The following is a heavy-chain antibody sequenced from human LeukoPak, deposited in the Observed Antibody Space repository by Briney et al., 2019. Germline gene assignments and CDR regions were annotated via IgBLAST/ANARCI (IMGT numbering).Heavy chain of an antibody. CDR3: ASTERCSTTCPLDY. CDR1: GGSFRGYY. J-gene: IGHJ4*02. Sequence: SETLSLTCAVYGGSFRGYYWSWIRQPPGKGLEWSGEINHSGSTNYNPSLKSRVTISLDTSMKKFSLKLNSVTAADTAVYYCASTERCSTTCPLDYWGQGTLVTVSS. V-gene: IGHV4-34*01. D-gene: IGHD2-2*01. CDR2: INHSGST.